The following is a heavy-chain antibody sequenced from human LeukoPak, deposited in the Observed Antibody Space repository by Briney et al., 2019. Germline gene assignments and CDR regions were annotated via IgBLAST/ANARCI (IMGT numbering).Heavy chain of an antibody. J-gene: IGHJ4*02. V-gene: IGHV4-39*01. D-gene: IGHD3-10*01. CDR3: ARHVRYGSGSYRDY. CDR1: GGSISSSSYY. Sequence: SETLSLTCTVSGGSISSSSYYWGWIRQPPGKGLEWIGSIYYSGSTYYNPSLKSRVTISVDTSKNQFSLKLSSVTAADTAVYYCARHVRYGSGSYRDYWGQGTLVTVSS. CDR2: IYYSGST.